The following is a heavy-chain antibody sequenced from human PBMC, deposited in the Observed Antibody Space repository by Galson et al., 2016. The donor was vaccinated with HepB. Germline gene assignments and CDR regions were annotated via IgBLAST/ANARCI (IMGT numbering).Heavy chain of an antibody. CDR3: ARNAMYCSSTSCSTYYFDY. D-gene: IGHD2-2*01. V-gene: IGHV1-46*01. Sequence: SVKVSCKASGYTFTSYYMHWVRQAPGQGLEWMGIINPSGGSTSSAQKFQGRVTMTRDTSTSTVYMELSSLRSEDTAVYYCARNAMYCSSTSCSTYYFDYWGQGTLVTVSS. J-gene: IGHJ4*02. CDR2: INPSGGST. CDR1: GYTFTSYY.